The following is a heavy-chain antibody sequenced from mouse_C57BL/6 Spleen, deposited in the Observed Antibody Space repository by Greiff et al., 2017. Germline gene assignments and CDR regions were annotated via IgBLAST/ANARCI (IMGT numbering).Heavy chain of an antibody. Sequence: VHVKQSGPELVKPGASVKMSCKASGYTFTDYNMHWVKQSHGKSLEWIGYINPNNGGTSYNQKFKGKATLTVNKSSSTAYMELRSLTSEDSAVYYCARSTILWGYWGQGTTLTVSS. V-gene: IGHV1-22*01. CDR1: GYTFTDYN. CDR2: INPNNGGT. CDR3: ARSTILWGY. D-gene: IGHD1-1*02. J-gene: IGHJ2*01.